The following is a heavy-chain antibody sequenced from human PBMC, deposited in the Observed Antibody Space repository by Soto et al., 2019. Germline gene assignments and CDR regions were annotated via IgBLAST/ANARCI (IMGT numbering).Heavy chain of an antibody. CDR1: GFTFSSYA. D-gene: IGHD2-15*01. Sequence: PGGSLRLSCAASGFTFSSYAMSWVRQAPGKGLEWVSAISGSGGSTYYADSVKGRFTISRDNSKNTLYLQMNSLRAEDTAVYYCANWAYWSHSQTYGMDVWGQGTTVTVSS. J-gene: IGHJ6*02. V-gene: IGHV3-23*01. CDR2: ISGSGGST. CDR3: ANWAYWSHSQTYGMDV.